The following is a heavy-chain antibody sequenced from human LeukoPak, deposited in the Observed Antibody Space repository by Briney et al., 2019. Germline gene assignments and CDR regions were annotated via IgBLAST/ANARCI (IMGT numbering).Heavy chain of an antibody. CDR1: GFTFSNYW. CDR2: INSDGSST. J-gene: IGHJ6*03. Sequence: PGGSLRVSCAASGFTFSNYWMHWVRQAPGKGLVWVSRINSDGSSTSYADSVKGRFTISRDNAKNTLYLQMNSLRAEDTAVYYCARVSSGSYLGYYYYYMDVWGKGTTVTVSS. V-gene: IGHV3-74*01. CDR3: ARVSSGSYLGYYYYYMDV. D-gene: IGHD1-26*01.